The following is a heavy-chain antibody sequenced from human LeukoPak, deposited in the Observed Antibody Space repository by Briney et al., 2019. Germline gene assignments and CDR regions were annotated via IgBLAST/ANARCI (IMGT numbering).Heavy chain of an antibody. CDR3: ASGYSYGFLFEY. Sequence: PGGSLRLSCAASGFTFSSYWMHWVRQALGKGLVWVSRINSDGSSTSYADSVKGRFTISRDNAKNTLYLQMNNLRAEDTAVYYCASGYSYGFLFEYWGQGTLVTVSS. CDR2: INSDGSST. J-gene: IGHJ4*02. D-gene: IGHD5-18*01. CDR1: GFTFSSYW. V-gene: IGHV3-74*01.